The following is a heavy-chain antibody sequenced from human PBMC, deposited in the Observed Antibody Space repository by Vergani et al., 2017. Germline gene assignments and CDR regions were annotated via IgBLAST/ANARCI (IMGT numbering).Heavy chain of an antibody. J-gene: IGHJ6*02. D-gene: IGHD3-10*01. Sequence: QVQLEESGPGLVKPSETLSLTCTVSGGSFNTYYWSWIRQSPGKGLEWIGYIYYSGSTNYNPSLKSRVTISVDTSKNQFSLKLSSVTAADTAVYYCARDLTMVRGVTKGYYYGMDVWGQGTTVTVSS. CDR3: ARDLTMVRGVTKGYYYGMDV. V-gene: IGHV4-59*13. CDR1: GGSFNTYY. CDR2: IYYSGST.